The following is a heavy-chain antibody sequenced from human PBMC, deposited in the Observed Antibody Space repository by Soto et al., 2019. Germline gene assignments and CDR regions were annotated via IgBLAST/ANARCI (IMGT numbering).Heavy chain of an antibody. CDR1: GGTFSSYA. J-gene: IGHJ6*02. Sequence: ASVKVSCKASGGTFSSYAISWVRQAPGQGLEWMGGIIPIFGTANYAQKFQGRVTITADESTSTAYMELSSLRSEDTAVYYCARGYLWTNGMDVWGQGTTVTGSS. CDR3: ARGYLWTNGMDV. CDR2: IIPIFGTA. V-gene: IGHV1-69*13. D-gene: IGHD3-10*01.